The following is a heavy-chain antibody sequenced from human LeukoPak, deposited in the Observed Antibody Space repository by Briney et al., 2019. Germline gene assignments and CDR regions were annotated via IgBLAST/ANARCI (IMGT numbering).Heavy chain of an antibody. J-gene: IGHJ4*02. CDR2: IGSSGSST. V-gene: IGHV3-23*01. Sequence: GGSLRLTCAASGFTFRNYAMSWVRQAPGKGLEWVSAIGSSGSSTYYADSVKGRFTISRDNSKDTLYLQMNSLRAEDTAVYYCAKRERERISWYFFDYWGQGTLVTVSS. CDR1: GFTFRNYA. D-gene: IGHD6-13*01. CDR3: AKRERERISWYFFDY.